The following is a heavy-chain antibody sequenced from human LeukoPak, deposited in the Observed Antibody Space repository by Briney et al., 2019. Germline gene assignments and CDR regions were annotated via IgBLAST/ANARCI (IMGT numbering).Heavy chain of an antibody. CDR2: IYSGGST. Sequence: GGSLRLSCAASGFTVSSNYMSWVRQAPGKGLEWVSLIYSGGSTYYADSVRGRFTISRDSSKNTLYLQMNSLRAEDTAVYFCARGGGSTQFDYWGQGTLVTVSS. CDR1: GFTVSSNY. CDR3: ARGGGSTQFDY. J-gene: IGHJ4*02. D-gene: IGHD3-16*01. V-gene: IGHV3-66*01.